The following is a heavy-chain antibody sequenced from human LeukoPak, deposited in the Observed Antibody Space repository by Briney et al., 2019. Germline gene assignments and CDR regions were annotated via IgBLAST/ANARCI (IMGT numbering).Heavy chain of an antibody. Sequence: PSETLSLTCTISGGSISSYYWSWIRQPPGKGLEWIGYIYTSGSTNYNLSLKSRVTISVDTSKNQFSLKLSSVTAADTAVYYCARRLSMREDAFDIWGQGTMVTVSS. CDR3: ARRLSMREDAFDI. V-gene: IGHV4-4*09. D-gene: IGHD2-8*01. J-gene: IGHJ3*02. CDR2: IYTSGST. CDR1: GGSISSYY.